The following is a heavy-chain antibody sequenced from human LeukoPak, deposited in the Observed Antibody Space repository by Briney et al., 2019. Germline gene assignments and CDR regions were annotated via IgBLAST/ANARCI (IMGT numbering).Heavy chain of an antibody. V-gene: IGHV3-7*04. J-gene: IGHJ3*02. Sequence: GGSLRLSCAAPGFTLGSSWASWVRQPPGKGLQWVANIKQDGSEKYYVDSVKGRFSISRDNAKNSLYLQMNSLRAEDTAMYYCARDPLSKSDIWGQGTMVTVSS. CDR1: GFTLGSSW. CDR3: ARDPLSKSDI. CDR2: IKQDGSEK.